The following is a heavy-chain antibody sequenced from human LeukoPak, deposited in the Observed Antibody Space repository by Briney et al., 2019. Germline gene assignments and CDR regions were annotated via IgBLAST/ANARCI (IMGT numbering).Heavy chain of an antibody. CDR1: GGSISSGDYY. J-gene: IGHJ3*02. CDR3: ARVDSSGRYYAFDI. CDR2: IYYSGST. V-gene: IGHV4-30-4*01. Sequence: PSETLSLTCTVSGGSISSGDYYWSWIRQPPGKGLEWIGYIYYSGSTYYNPSLKSRVTISVDTSKNQFSLKLSSVTAADTAVYYCARVDSSGRYYAFDIWGQGTMVTVSS. D-gene: IGHD6-19*01.